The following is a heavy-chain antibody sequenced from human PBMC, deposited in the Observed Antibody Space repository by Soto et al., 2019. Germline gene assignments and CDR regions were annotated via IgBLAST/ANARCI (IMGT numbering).Heavy chain of an antibody. CDR3: ARNYYDSSDRDYLEY. Sequence: ASVKVSCKASGYTFTSYYIHWVRQAPGQGLEWMGWINPITGGTNYAPKFQGRVTMTRDTSITTAYMELSRLRSDDTAVYYCARNYYDSSDRDYLEYWGKGTPVNVSS. D-gene: IGHD3-22*01. J-gene: IGHJ4*02. V-gene: IGHV1-2*02. CDR1: GYTFTSYY. CDR2: INPITGGT.